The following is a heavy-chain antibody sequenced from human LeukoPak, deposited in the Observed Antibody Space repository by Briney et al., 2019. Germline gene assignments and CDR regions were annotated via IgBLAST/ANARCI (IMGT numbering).Heavy chain of an antibody. CDR3: ARQKASGSYYGDAFDI. J-gene: IGHJ3*02. CDR2: ICPGDSDT. D-gene: IGHD1-26*01. Sequence: GESLKISCKGSGNSFTSYWIGWVRQMPGKGLEWMGIICPGDSDTRYSPSFQGQVTISADKSISTAYLQWSSLKASDTAMYYCARQKASGSYYGDAFDIWGQGTMVTVSS. CDR1: GNSFTSYW. V-gene: IGHV5-51*01.